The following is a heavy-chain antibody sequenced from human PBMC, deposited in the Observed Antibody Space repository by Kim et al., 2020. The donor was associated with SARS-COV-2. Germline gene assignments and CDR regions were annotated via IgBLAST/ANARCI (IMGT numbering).Heavy chain of an antibody. CDR3: ARDRAVVVTADFYYYYGMDV. CDR2: IYYSGST. J-gene: IGHJ6*02. CDR1: GGSVSSGSYY. Sequence: SETLSLTCTVSGGSVSSGSYYWSWIRQPPGKGLEWIGYIYYSGSTNYNPSLKSRVTISVDTSKNQFSLKLSSVTAADTAVYYCARDRAVVVTADFYYYYGMDVWGQGTTVTVSS. D-gene: IGHD2-21*02. V-gene: IGHV4-61*01.